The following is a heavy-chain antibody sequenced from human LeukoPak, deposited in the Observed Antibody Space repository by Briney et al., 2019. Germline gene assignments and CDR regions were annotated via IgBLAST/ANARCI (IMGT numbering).Heavy chain of an antibody. J-gene: IGHJ4*02. V-gene: IGHV4-38-2*02. CDR2: IYYSGST. D-gene: IGHD3-10*01. CDR3: AKSPTILWFGELYFDY. CDR1: GYSISSGYY. Sequence: PSETLSLTCTVSGYSISSGYYWGWIRQPPGKGLEWIGSIYYSGSTYYNPSLKSRVTISVDTSKNQFSLKLSSVTAADTAVYYCAKSPTILWFGELYFDYWGQGTLVTVSS.